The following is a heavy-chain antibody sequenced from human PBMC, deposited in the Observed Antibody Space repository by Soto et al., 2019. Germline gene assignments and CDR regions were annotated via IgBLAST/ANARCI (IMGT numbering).Heavy chain of an antibody. CDR3: STDGLNYGSFDY. D-gene: IGHD1-7*01. V-gene: IGHV3-15*01. CDR2: IKNKRSDEAT. J-gene: IGHJ4*02. CDR1: GFTFSDAW. Sequence: PWGSLRLSCASSGFTFSDAWMTWLRQTPGRGLEWVGRIKNKRSDEATDYAAAVKGRFIISRDDSKNTLYLQMHSLTTEDTAVYYCSTDGLNYGSFDYWGQGTLVTVSS.